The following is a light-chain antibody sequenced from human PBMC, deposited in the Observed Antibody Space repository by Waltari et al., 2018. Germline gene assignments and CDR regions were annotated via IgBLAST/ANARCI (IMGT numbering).Light chain of an antibody. CDR3: QQYGTPPHT. J-gene: IGKJ3*01. Sequence: EIVLTQSPGTLSLSPGERATLSCRASQHIDSSFLAWYQQKPGHVPRVLIFGASGRATGIPDRFSGSGSGTDFTLIISRLEPEDFAVYYCQQYGTPPHTFGPGTKVEIK. CDR2: GAS. V-gene: IGKV3-20*01. CDR1: QHIDSSF.